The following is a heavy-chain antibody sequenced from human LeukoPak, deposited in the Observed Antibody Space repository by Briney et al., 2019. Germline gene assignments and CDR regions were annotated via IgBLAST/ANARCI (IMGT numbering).Heavy chain of an antibody. D-gene: IGHD1-26*01. CDR3: ARAVRLVRATFDY. CDR2: ISSSGSTI. CDR1: GFTFSSYE. Sequence: PGGSLRLSCAASGFTFSSYEMNWVRQAPGKGLEWVSYISSSGSTIYYADSVKGRFTISRDNAKNSLYLQMNSLRAEDTAVYYCARAVRLVRATFDYWGQGTLVTVSS. J-gene: IGHJ4*02. V-gene: IGHV3-48*03.